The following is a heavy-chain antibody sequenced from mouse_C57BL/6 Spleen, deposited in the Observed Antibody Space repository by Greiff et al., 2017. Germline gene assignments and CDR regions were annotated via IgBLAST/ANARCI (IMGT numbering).Heavy chain of an antibody. Sequence: VQLQESGAELVRPGASVTLSCKASGYTFTDYEMHWVKQTPVHGLEWIGAIDPETGGTAYNQKFKGKAILTADTSSSTAYMELRSLTSEDSAVYYGTRNYSNWYWYFDVWGTGTTVTVSS. V-gene: IGHV1-15*01. D-gene: IGHD2-5*01. CDR2: IDPETGGT. CDR1: GYTFTDYE. J-gene: IGHJ1*03. CDR3: TRNYSNWYWYFDV.